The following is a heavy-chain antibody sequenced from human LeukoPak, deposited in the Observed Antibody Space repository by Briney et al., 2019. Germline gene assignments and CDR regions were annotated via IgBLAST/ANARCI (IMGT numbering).Heavy chain of an antibody. CDR1: GYNFTNYW. V-gene: IGHV5-51*01. Sequence: GESLKISCQGSGYNFTNYWIGWVRQTPGKGLEWMGIIYPGESDPRYSPSFQGQVTTSADKSINTAYLRWGSLKAAGTAMYYCARLGRYDVLTGPDYWGQGTLVTVSS. D-gene: IGHD3-9*01. J-gene: IGHJ4*02. CDR2: IYPGESDP. CDR3: ARLGRYDVLTGPDY.